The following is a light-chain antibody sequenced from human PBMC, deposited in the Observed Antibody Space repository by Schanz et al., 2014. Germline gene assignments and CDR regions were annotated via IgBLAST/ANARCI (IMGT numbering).Light chain of an antibody. J-gene: IGKJ1*01. CDR3: HQYAGSPRT. CDR1: QSVHINY. Sequence: EIVMTQSPATLSLSPGERATLSCRASQSVHINYLAWHQQKPGQAPRLLISGSSSRAPGIPDRFSGSASGTDFTLTISRLEPEDFAVYYCHQYAGSPRTFGQGTKVEIK. CDR2: GSS. V-gene: IGKV3-20*01.